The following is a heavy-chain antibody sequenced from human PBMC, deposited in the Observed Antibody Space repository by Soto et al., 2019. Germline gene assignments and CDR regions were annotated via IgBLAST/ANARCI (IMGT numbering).Heavy chain of an antibody. Sequence: QVQLVESGGGVVQPGRSLRLSCAASGFTFSSYGMHWVRQAPGKGLEWVAVISYDGSNKYYADSVKGRFTISRDNSKNTLYRQMNSLRAEDTAVYYCAKAKVRSGWYSKYYYYGMDVWGQGTTVTVSS. D-gene: IGHD6-19*01. CDR1: GFTFSSYG. CDR3: AKAKVRSGWYSKYYYYGMDV. J-gene: IGHJ6*02. CDR2: ISYDGSNK. V-gene: IGHV3-30*18.